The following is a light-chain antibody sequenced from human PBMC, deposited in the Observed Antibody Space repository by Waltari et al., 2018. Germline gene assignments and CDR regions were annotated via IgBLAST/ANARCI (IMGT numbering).Light chain of an antibody. V-gene: IGLV1-44*01. J-gene: IGLJ2*01. Sequence: QSVLTPPASASGPPGLRVTISCSGSNSNVGGNTVNWYQQFPGTPPKLLIYIDNLRPSGIPDRFSGSKSGTSASLAISGLQSEDEADYYCAVWDDSLNGPVFGGGTKLTVL. CDR3: AVWDDSLNGPV. CDR1: NSNVGGNT. CDR2: IDN.